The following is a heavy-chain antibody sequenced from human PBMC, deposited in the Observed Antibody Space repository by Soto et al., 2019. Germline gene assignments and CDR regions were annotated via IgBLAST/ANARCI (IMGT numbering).Heavy chain of an antibody. Sequence: EVQLVESGGGLVQPGGSLRLSCTASGFSFGNYWMIWVRQAPGKGLEWVANIKQDGGEKDYVDCVKGRFTVSRDNYKKSLYLQMNSLRAEDTAVYYCARAGGWFSFDYWGQGTLVTVSS. CDR3: ARAGGWFSFDY. V-gene: IGHV3-7*04. D-gene: IGHD6-19*01. CDR2: IKQDGGEK. J-gene: IGHJ4*02. CDR1: GFSFGNYW.